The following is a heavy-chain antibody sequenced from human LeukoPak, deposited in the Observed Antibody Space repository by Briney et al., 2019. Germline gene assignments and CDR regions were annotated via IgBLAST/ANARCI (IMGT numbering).Heavy chain of an antibody. V-gene: IGHV3-30*04. CDR1: GFIFGDYA. CDR2: IAFDDTDR. Sequence: PGGSLRLSCAASGFIFGDYAMHWFRQAPGKGLEWVAAIAFDDTDRYYIDSVKGRFTISRDDSKNTLYLHMTSLRAEDTAVYYCTNSDDYGDYWGQGTLVTVSS. J-gene: IGHJ4*02. CDR3: TNSDDYGDY.